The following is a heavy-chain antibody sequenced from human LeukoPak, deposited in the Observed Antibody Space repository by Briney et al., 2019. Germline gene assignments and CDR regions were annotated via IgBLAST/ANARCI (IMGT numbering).Heavy chain of an antibody. J-gene: IGHJ4*02. CDR3: ARGGYYKYFDY. V-gene: IGHV4-34*01. CDR2: INHSGST. CDR1: GGSFSGYY. Sequence: SETLSLTCAVYGGSFSGYYWSWIRQPPGKGLEWIGEINHSGSTNYNPSLKSRVTISVDRSKNQFSLKLSSVTAADTAVYYCARGGYYKYFDYWGQGTLVTVSS. D-gene: IGHD3-22*01.